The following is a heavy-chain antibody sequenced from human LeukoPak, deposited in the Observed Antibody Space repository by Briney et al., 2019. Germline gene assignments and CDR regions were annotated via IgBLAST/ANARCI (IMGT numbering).Heavy chain of an antibody. V-gene: IGHV3-74*01. J-gene: IGHJ4*02. D-gene: IGHD3-10*01. CDR3: ATLHIGSGSYLYYFDY. CDR1: GFTFSSYW. CDR2: INSDGSST. Sequence: GGSLRLSCAASGFTFSSYWMHWVRQAPGKELVWVSRINSDGSSTSYADSVKGRFTISRDNAKNTLYLQMNSLRAEDTAVYYCATLHIGSGSYLYYFDYWGQGTLVTVSS.